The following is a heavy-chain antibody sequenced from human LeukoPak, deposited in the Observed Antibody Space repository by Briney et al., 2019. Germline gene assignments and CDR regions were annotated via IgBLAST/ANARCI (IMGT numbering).Heavy chain of an antibody. CDR2: ISYDGSNK. V-gene: IGHV3-30-3*01. D-gene: IGHD6-19*01. J-gene: IGHJ4*02. CDR3: AREVAVAGATFFDC. CDR1: GFTFSSYA. Sequence: GGSLRLSCAASGFTFSSYAMHWVRQAPGKGLEWVAVISYDGSNKYHADSVKGRFTISRDNSKNTLYLQMNSLRAEDTAVYYCAREVAVAGATFFDCWGQGTLVTVSS.